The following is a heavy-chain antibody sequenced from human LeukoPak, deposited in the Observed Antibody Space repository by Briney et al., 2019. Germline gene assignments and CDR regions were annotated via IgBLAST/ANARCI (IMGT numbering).Heavy chain of an antibody. Sequence: SETLSLTCAVYGGSFSGYYWSWIRQPLGKGLEWIGEINHSGSTNYNPSLKSRVTISVDTSKNQFSLKLSSVTAADTAVYYCARVTAGISSSRPWDYYYMDVWGKGTTVTVSS. J-gene: IGHJ6*03. D-gene: IGHD2-15*01. CDR3: ARVTAGISSSRPWDYYYMDV. V-gene: IGHV4-34*01. CDR2: INHSGST. CDR1: GGSFSGYY.